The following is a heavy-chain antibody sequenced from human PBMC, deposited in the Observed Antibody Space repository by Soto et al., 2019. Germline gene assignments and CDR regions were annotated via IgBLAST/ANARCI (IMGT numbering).Heavy chain of an antibody. D-gene: IGHD3-16*01. CDR2: IYYSGST. CDR3: AREGAARGYYYYGMDV. Sequence: SETLSLTCTVSGFSISSYYWSWIRQPPGKGLEWIGYIYYSGSTNYNPSLKSRVTISVDTSKNQFSLKLSSVTAADTAVYYCAREGAARGYYYYGMDVWGQGTTVTVSS. CDR1: GFSISSYY. J-gene: IGHJ6*02. V-gene: IGHV4-59*01.